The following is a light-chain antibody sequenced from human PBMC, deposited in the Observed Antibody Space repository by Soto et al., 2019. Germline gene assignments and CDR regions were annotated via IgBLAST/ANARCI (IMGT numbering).Light chain of an antibody. CDR3: QQRSNWST. CDR1: QSVSSY. Sequence: EIVLTQSPATPSLSPGERATLSCRASQSVSSYLAWYQQKPGQAPRLLIYDASNRATGIPARFSSSGSGTDFTLTISSLEPEDFAVYYCQQRSNWSTFGQGTKVDIK. J-gene: IGKJ1*01. CDR2: DAS. V-gene: IGKV3-11*01.